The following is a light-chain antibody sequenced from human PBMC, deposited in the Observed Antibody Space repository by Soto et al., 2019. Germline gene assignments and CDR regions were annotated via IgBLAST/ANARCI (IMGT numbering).Light chain of an antibody. CDR2: EVS. CDR1: SSDVGGYNY. CDR3: SSYTSGDYV. Sequence: QSALTQPASVSGSPGQSITISCTGTSSDVGGYNYVSWFQQHPGKAPKLMIYEVSNRPSGVSNRFSGSKSGNTASLTISGLQAEDDADYCCSSYTSGDYVFGTGTKLTVL. V-gene: IGLV2-14*01. J-gene: IGLJ1*01.